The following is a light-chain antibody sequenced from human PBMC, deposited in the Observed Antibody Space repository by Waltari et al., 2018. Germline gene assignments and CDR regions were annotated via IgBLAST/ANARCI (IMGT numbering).Light chain of an antibody. CDR1: QRVSRA. V-gene: IGKV3-20*01. Sequence: EIVLTQSPGTLSLSPGERATLSCRASQRVSRALAWYQQKPGQAPRLLIYGASNRATGIPYRFSGSGSGTDFSLTISSLEPEDFAVYYCQHYLRLPATFGQGTKVEIK. J-gene: IGKJ1*01. CDR3: QHYLRLPAT. CDR2: GAS.